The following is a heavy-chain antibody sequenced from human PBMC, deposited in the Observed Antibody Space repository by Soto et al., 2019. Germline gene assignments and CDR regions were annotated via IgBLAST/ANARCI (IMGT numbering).Heavy chain of an antibody. Sequence: NPSETLSLTCTVSGGSISSYYWSWIRQPPGKGLEWIGYIYYSGSTNYNPSLKSRVTISVDTSKNQFSLKLSSVTAADTAVYYCAGRLSCITIFGVAPFDYWGQGTLVPVSS. CDR1: GGSISSYY. CDR3: AGRLSCITIFGVAPFDY. D-gene: IGHD3-3*01. V-gene: IGHV4-59*01. CDR2: IYYSGST. J-gene: IGHJ4*02.